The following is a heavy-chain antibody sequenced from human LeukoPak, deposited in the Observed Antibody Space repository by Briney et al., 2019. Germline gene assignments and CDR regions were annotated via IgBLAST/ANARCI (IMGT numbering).Heavy chain of an antibody. CDR3: ARFGSLDGGNPEAY. Sequence: GESLKISFKGSGYSFTSYWIGWVRQMPGKGRGWIGMIYPGDSDTRYSPSFQGQVTISADKSISTAYLQWSSLKASDTAMYYCARFGSLDGGNPEAYWGQGTLVTVSS. CDR1: GYSFTSYW. V-gene: IGHV5-51*01. J-gene: IGHJ4*02. CDR2: IYPGDSDT. D-gene: IGHD4-23*01.